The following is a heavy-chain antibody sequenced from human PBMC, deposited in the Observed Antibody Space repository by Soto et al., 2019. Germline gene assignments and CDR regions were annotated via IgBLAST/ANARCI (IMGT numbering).Heavy chain of an antibody. Sequence: GGSLRLSCAASGFTFSSYAMSWVRQTPGKGLEWVSVISGSGGIANYADSVKGRLTISRDNSKNTLFLQVNSLRVDDTAVYYCTKLTSWYGGWFDPWGQGTLVTVSS. CDR2: ISGSGGIA. J-gene: IGHJ5*02. V-gene: IGHV3-23*01. CDR1: GFTFSSYA. CDR3: TKLTSWYGGWFDP. D-gene: IGHD2-2*01.